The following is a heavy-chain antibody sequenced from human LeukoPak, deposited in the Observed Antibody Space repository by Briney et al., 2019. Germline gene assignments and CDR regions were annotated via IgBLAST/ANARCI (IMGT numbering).Heavy chain of an antibody. CDR3: ARDVFPYDSSGYYYFDY. Sequence: ASVKDSCKASGYTFTGYYMHWVRQAPGQGLEWMGWISAYNGNTNYVQKLQGRVTMTTDTSTSTAYMELRSLRSDDTAVYYCARDVFPYDSSGYYYFDYWGQGTLVTVSS. CDR1: GYTFTGYY. V-gene: IGHV1-18*04. CDR2: ISAYNGNT. D-gene: IGHD3-22*01. J-gene: IGHJ4*02.